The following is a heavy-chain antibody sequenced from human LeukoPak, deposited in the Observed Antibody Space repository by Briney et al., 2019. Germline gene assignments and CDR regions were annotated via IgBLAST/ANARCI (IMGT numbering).Heavy chain of an antibody. CDR3: AKDPDSSGYGDY. CDR1: GFTFSSYG. D-gene: IGHD3-22*01. V-gene: IGHV3-30*02. J-gene: IGHJ4*02. Sequence: GGSLRLSCAASGFTFSSYGMHWVRQAPGKGLEWVAFIRYDGSNKYYADSVKGRFTISRDNSKNTLYLQTNSLRAEDTAVYYCAKDPDSSGYGDYWGQGTLVTVSS. CDR2: IRYDGSNK.